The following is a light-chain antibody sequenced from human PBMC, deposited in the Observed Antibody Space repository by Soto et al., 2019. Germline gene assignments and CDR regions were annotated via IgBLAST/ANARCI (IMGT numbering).Light chain of an antibody. Sequence: EIVMTQSPATLSVSLGERATLSCRASQSVSNNLAWYQQIPGQAPRLLIYGASTRATGIPARFSGGGSGTEFTLTISSLQSEDFAVYYCQQYNNWPPEITFGPGTKVDIK. CDR1: QSVSNN. V-gene: IGKV3-15*01. J-gene: IGKJ3*01. CDR3: QQYNNWPPEIT. CDR2: GAS.